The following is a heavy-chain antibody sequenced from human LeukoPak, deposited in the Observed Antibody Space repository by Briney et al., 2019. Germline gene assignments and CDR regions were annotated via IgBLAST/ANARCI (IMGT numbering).Heavy chain of an antibody. J-gene: IGHJ3*02. D-gene: IGHD3-22*01. CDR1: GFTFRDYA. V-gene: IGHV3-49*04. CDR2: IRSKVYGGTT. CDR3: TRDPYYFDSSGYYHHAFDI. Sequence: GGSLRLSCAGFGFTFRDYAVSWVRQAPGKGLECIGFIRSKVYGGTTEYAASVKGRFTISRDDSKSIAYLQMNSLKTEDTAVYYCTRDPYYFDSSGYYHHAFDIWGQGTMVAVSS.